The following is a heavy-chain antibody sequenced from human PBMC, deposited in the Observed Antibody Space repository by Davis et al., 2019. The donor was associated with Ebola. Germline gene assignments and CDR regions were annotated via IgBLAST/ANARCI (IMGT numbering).Heavy chain of an antibody. CDR2: LYSSGSTT. CDR1: GFSVSDSY. D-gene: IGHD6-6*01. Sequence: PGGSLRLSCAVSGFSVSDSYMHWVRQAPGKGLEWFSVLYSSGSTTYYADSVQGRFTISRDNSKNTLYLQMDSLRAEDTAVYYCARDGGAARQLDYWGQGTLVTVSS. V-gene: IGHV3-53*01. CDR3: ARDGGAARQLDY. J-gene: IGHJ4*02.